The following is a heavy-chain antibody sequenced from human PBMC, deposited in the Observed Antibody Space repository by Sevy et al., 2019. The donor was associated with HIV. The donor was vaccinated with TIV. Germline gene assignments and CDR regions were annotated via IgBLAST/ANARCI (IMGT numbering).Heavy chain of an antibody. CDR1: GFTFSSYW. J-gene: IGHJ5*02. CDR3: ARPGTKGFDP. V-gene: IGHV3-7*03. CDR2: IKQDGSDK. D-gene: IGHD2-8*01. Sequence: GGSLRLSCAASGFTFSSYWRSWVRQAPGKGLEWVANIKQDGSDKYYVDSVKGRFTISRDNAKNSLYLQMNSLRVEDTAVYYCARPGTKGFDPWGQGTLVTVS.